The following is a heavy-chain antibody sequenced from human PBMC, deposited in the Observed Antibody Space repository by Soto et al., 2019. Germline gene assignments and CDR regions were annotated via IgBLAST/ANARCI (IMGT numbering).Heavy chain of an antibody. J-gene: IGHJ4*01. CDR3: VKDSYADFHRVLSTAEYFFDY. D-gene: IGHD2-15*01. CDR1: GFTFDDYA. CDR2: ITWNSGKI. V-gene: IGHV3-9*01. Sequence: GGSLRLSCTASGFTFDDYAMHWVRQGPGRGLEWVSGITWNSGKIAYADSVKGRFTIARDDDNNSLYLQMNSLRPEDTALYYCVKDSYADFHRVLSTAEYFFDYWGQGTLLTVSS.